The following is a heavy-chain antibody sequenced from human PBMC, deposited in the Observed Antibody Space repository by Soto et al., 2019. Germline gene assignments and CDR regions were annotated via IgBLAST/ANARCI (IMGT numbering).Heavy chain of an antibody. D-gene: IGHD6-19*01. CDR1: GGSIDHYY. CDR2: IYYSGTT. V-gene: IGHV4-59*01. Sequence: QVPLQESGPGLVKPSETLSLTCTVSGGSIDHYYWSWIRQPPGKGLEWIGCIYYSGTTNYNPSLKSRVTISVDTSKSQFSLKLSSVTAADTAIYYCARVDKWYRSGWYGGFDSWGQGTLVTVSS. CDR3: ARVDKWYRSGWYGGFDS. J-gene: IGHJ4*02.